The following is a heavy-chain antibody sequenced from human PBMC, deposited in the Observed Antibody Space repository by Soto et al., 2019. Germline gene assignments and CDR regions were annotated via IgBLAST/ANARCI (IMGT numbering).Heavy chain of an antibody. CDR3: ARYPNYYYYGLDV. V-gene: IGHV4-4*07. CDR2: VHTSGST. D-gene: IGHD3-10*01. CDR1: GDSISSYF. Sequence: SETLSLTCTVSGDSISSYFWSWIRQPAGKGLEWIGRVHTSGSTTYNPSLKSRATISVDTSKSQVSLTLTSMTAADAALYYCARYPNYYYYGLDVWGQGTAVTVYS. J-gene: IGHJ6*02.